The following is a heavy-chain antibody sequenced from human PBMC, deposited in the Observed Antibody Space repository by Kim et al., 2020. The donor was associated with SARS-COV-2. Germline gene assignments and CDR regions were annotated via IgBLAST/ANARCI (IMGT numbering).Heavy chain of an antibody. V-gene: IGHV3-30*18. CDR1: GFTFSSYG. J-gene: IGHJ6*02. CDR2: ISYDGSNK. CDR3: AKDAGYDSSGYYLGVVFYYYYYGMDV. D-gene: IGHD3-22*01. Sequence: GGSLRLSCAASGFTFSSYGMHWVRQAPGKGLEWVAVISYDGSNKYYADSVKGRFTISRDNSKNTLYLQMNSLRAEDTAVYYCAKDAGYDSSGYYLGVVFYYYYYGMDVWGQGTTVTVSS.